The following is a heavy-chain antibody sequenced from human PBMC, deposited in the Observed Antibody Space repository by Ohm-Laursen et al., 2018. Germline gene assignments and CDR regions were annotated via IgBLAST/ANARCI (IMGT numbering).Heavy chain of an antibody. J-gene: IGHJ5*02. V-gene: IGHV4-34*01. CDR2: INHSGTT. Sequence: GTLSLTCTVYGGSFSDYNWSWIRRTPGKGLEWIGEINHSGTTDYNPSLKSRVTISLDTSKNQFSLKLSSVPAADTAVYYCARGYNNNWFDPWGQGTLVTISS. CDR3: ARGYNNNWFDP. D-gene: IGHD1-14*01. CDR1: GGSFSDYN.